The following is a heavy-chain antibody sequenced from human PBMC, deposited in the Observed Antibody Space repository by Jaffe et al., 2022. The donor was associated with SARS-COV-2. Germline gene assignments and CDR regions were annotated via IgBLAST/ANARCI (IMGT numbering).Heavy chain of an antibody. J-gene: IGHJ6*02. CDR1: GDSVSSYSAA. D-gene: IGHD7-27*01. V-gene: IGHV6-1*01. CDR2: TYYRSKWYY. CDR3: TKQGPTGDVGGMAV. Sequence: QVQLQQSGPGLVEPSQTLSLTCAISGDSVSSYSAAWSWVRQSPSRGLEWLARTYYRSKWYYDYAVSVNGRVTIAPDTSKNQFSLHLNSVTPDDTAVYYCTKQGPTGDVGGMAVWGQGTTVTVSS.